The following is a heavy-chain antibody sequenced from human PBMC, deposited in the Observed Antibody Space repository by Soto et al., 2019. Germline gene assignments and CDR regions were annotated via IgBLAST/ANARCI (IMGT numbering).Heavy chain of an antibody. CDR2: IYSGGST. CDR3: ARVGIAAAGMANDY. CDR1: GFTVSSNY. D-gene: IGHD6-13*01. J-gene: IGHJ4*02. Sequence: EVQLVESGGGLVQPGGSLRLSCAASGFTVSSNYMSWVHQAPGKGLEWVSVIYSGGSTYYADSVKGRFTISRHNSKNTLYLQMNSLRAEDTAVYYCARVGIAAAGMANDYWGQGTLVTVSS. V-gene: IGHV3-53*04.